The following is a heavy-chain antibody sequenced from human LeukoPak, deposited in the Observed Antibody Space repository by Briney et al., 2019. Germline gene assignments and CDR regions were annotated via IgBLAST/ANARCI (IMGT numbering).Heavy chain of an antibody. CDR3: ARDPGDRGSGLVKF. V-gene: IGHV1-69*04. D-gene: IGHD3-16*01. CDR1: GYTVTGYY. CDR2: IIPILGIA. J-gene: IGHJ4*02. Sequence: SVKLSCKASGYTVTGYYMHWVRQAPGQGLGWMGRIIPILGIANYAQKFQGKVTITADKSTNTAYLELSSLRSADTAVYYCARDPGDRGSGLVKFWGQGTLVTVSS.